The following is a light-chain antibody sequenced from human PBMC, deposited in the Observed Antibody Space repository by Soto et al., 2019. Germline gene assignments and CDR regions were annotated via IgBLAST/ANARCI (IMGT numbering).Light chain of an antibody. CDR3: QSHDPSLSGYV. J-gene: IGLJ1*01. Sequence: QSVLTQPPSVSGAPGQRVTISCTGSSSNIGAGYDVHWYQQLPGTAPKVLIYGNTNRPTGVPDRFSGSKSGTSASLAITGLQAEDEADYYCQSHDPSLSGYVFGTGTKLTVL. CDR2: GNT. V-gene: IGLV1-40*01. CDR1: SSNIGAGYD.